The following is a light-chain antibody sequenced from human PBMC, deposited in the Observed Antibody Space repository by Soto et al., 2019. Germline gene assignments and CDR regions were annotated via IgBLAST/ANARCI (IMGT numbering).Light chain of an antibody. V-gene: IGKV3-20*01. CDR1: QSVRSNY. J-gene: IGKJ4*01. CDR3: QQYGSRPLA. Sequence: EIVLTQSPDTLSLSPGERATLSCRASQSVRSNYLAWYQQKPGQAPRFLIYDASSRATGIPDRFSGSGSGTDFTLTISRLEPEDFAVYYCQQYGSRPLAFGGGTEVDIK. CDR2: DAS.